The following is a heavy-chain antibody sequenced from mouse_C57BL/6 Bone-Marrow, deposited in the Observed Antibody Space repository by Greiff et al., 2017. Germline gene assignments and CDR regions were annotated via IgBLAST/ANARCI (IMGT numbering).Heavy chain of an antibody. CDR3: DGYYAMDY. J-gene: IGHJ4*01. CDR1: GFNIKNTY. CDR2: IDPANGNT. Sequence: DVKLVESVAELVRPGASVKLSCTASGFNIKNTYMNWVKQRPEQGLEWIGRIDPANGNTKYAPKFQGKATITADTSSNTAYLQLSSLTSEDTAIYYCDGYYAMDYWGQGTSVTVSS. V-gene: IGHV14-3*01.